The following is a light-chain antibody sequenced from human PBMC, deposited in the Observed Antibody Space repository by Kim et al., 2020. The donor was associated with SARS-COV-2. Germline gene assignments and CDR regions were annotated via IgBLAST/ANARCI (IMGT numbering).Light chain of an antibody. Sequence: GKTVTITCTRSSCSIASNYVQWYQQRPGSAPTTLISEDYKRPSGVPDRFSGSIDSSSNSASLTISGLTTEDEADYYCQSYANYNLVFGGGTQLTVL. V-gene: IGLV6-57*03. CDR2: EDY. CDR3: QSYANYNLV. CDR1: SCSIASNY. J-gene: IGLJ3*02.